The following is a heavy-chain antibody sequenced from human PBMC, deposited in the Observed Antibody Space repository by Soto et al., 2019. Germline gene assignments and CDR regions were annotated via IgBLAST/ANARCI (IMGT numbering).Heavy chain of an antibody. V-gene: IGHV4-59*01. Sequence: SETLSLTCTVSGGSISSYSWSWIRQPPGKGLECIAYISYSGITNYNPSLKSRVTISVDTSKNQFSLKLTSMTAADTAVYYCVRVNPYGSNWFDPWGQGTLVTVSS. CDR3: VRVNPYGSNWFDP. CDR1: GGSISSYS. J-gene: IGHJ5*02. D-gene: IGHD3-10*01. CDR2: ISYSGIT.